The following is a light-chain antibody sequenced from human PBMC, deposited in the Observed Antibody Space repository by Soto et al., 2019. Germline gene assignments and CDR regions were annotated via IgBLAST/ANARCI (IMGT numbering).Light chain of an antibody. CDR3: QQANSFPLT. Sequence: DIQMTQSPSSVSASVGDRVTITCRASQGIKYWLAWYQQKPGKAPNLLIYAASSLHSGVPSRFSGSGSGTDFTLTISSLQPEDFATYYCQQANSFPLTFGPGTKLDIK. CDR2: AAS. J-gene: IGKJ3*01. V-gene: IGKV1-12*01. CDR1: QGIKYW.